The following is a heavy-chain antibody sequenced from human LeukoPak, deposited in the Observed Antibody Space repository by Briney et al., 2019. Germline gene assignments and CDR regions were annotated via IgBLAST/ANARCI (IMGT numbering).Heavy chain of an antibody. Sequence: SGGSLRLSCAASGFTFSNYDMHWVRQATGKGLEWVSGIGTAGDIYYPGSVKGRFTISRENAKNSLYLQMNSLRAGDTAVYYCAREGGYSGSYRDCYFDYWGQGTLVTVSS. CDR1: GFTFSNYD. V-gene: IGHV3-13*01. J-gene: IGHJ4*02. CDR3: AREGGYSGSYRDCYFDY. D-gene: IGHD1-26*01. CDR2: IGTAGDI.